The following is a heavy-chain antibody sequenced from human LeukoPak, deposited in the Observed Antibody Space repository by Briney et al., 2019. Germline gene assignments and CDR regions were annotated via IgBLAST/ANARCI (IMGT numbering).Heavy chain of an antibody. V-gene: IGHV3-9*01. CDR3: ATDMLPIAAAVDY. J-gene: IGHJ4*02. Sequence: GGSLRLSCAASGFTFDDYAMHWVRQAPGKGLEWVSGISWNSGSIGYADSVKGRFTISRDNAKNSLYLQMNSLRAEDTALYYCATDMLPIAAAVDYWGQGTLVTVSS. CDR1: GFTFDDYA. D-gene: IGHD6-13*01. CDR2: ISWNSGSI.